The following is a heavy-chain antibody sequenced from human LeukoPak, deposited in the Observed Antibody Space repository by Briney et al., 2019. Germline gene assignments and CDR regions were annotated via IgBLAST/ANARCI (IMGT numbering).Heavy chain of an antibody. D-gene: IGHD6-19*01. CDR2: TLAGFVEI. CDR1: GFRISGHA. CDR3: ARFSAVAGTDY. J-gene: IGHJ4*02. V-gene: IGHV3-23*01. Sequence: PGGSLRLSCVASGFRISGHAMSWVRQAPAKGLEWVSITLAGFVEIHYADSVRGRFTISRDNAKNSLYLQMNSLRAEDTALYHCARFSAVAGTDYWGQGTQVTVSS.